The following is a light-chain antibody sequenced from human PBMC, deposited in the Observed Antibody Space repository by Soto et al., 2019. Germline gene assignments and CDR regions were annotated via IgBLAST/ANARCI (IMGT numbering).Light chain of an antibody. CDR3: QQYGSSGT. Sequence: EIVLTQSPGTLSLSPGERAKLSCRASQSVSNNYLAWYEQKPGQAPRLLIYGAYNRATGIPDRFSGSWSGTDFTLTISRLEPEDFAVYYCQQYGSSGTFGQGTKVDIK. CDR2: GAY. CDR1: QSVSNNY. V-gene: IGKV3-20*01. J-gene: IGKJ1*01.